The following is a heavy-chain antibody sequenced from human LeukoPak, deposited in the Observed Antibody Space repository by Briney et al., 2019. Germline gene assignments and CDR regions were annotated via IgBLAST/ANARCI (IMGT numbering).Heavy chain of an antibody. J-gene: IGHJ4*02. Sequence: PGGSLRLSCAASGFTFSSYGMHWVRQAPGKGLEWVAFIRYDGSNKYYADSVKGRFTISRDNSKNTLYLQMNSLRAEDTAVYYCAKLILGFGNERTVYSYGFRDDYWGQGTLVTVSS. CDR2: IRYDGSNK. CDR1: GFTFSSYG. D-gene: IGHD5-18*01. V-gene: IGHV3-30*02. CDR3: AKLILGFGNERTVYSYGFRDDY.